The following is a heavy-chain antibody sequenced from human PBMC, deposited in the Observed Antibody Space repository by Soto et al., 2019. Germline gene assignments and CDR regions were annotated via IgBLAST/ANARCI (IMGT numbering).Heavy chain of an antibody. CDR2: INPGGGDK. V-gene: IGHV1-46*01. Sequence: QVQLVQSGAEVKKPGASVKVSCKASGYTFSSFYMHWVRQAPGRGLEWMGIINPGGGDKGYGKKFQGRVTMTRDTSTSTVYIEVSSLRPDDTAVYYCARGLNDYSTSSGRRSAQRGYYYGMDVWGQGTTVTVS. J-gene: IGHJ6*02. CDR1: GYTFSSFY. CDR3: ARGLNDYSTSSGRRSAQRGYYYGMDV. D-gene: IGHD4-4*01.